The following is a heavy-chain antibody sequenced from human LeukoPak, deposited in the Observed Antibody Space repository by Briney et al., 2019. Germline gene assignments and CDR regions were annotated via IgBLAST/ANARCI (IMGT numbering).Heavy chain of an antibody. CDR2: ISGSGGST. CDR1: GFTFSSYA. D-gene: IGHD3-16*02. Sequence: AGGSLRLSCAASGFTFSSYAMSWVRQAPGKGLEWVSAISGSGGSTYYADSVKGRFTISRDNSKNTLYLQMNSLRAEDTAVYYCAKDGEYDYVWGSYRSSWYYFDYWGQGTLVTVSS. CDR3: AKDGEYDYVWGSYRSSWYYFDY. V-gene: IGHV3-23*01. J-gene: IGHJ4*02.